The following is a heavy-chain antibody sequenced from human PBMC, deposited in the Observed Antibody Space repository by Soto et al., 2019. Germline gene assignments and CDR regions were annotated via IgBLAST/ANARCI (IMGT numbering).Heavy chain of an antibody. CDR1: GYTFTGYY. Sequence: RASVKVSCKASGYTFTGYYMHWVRQAPGQGLEWMGWINPNSGGTNYAQKFQGRVTMTRDTSISTAYMELSRLRSDDTAVYYCARNRAVAGTPYHWFDPWGQGTLVTVSS. D-gene: IGHD6-19*01. CDR3: ARNRAVAGTPYHWFDP. CDR2: INPNSGGT. V-gene: IGHV1-2*02. J-gene: IGHJ5*02.